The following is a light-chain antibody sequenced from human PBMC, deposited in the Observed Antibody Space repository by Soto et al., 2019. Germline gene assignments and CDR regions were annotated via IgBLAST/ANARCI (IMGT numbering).Light chain of an antibody. Sequence: EIVLTQSPGTLSLSPGERATLSCRASKSVSTRSLAWYQQKPGQAPRLLISGASSRAADIPDRFSGSGSGTDFTLTINRLEPEDFAVYYCQQYDSSPRTFGQGTKVE. V-gene: IGKV3-20*01. J-gene: IGKJ1*01. CDR1: KSVSTRS. CDR3: QQYDSSPRT. CDR2: GAS.